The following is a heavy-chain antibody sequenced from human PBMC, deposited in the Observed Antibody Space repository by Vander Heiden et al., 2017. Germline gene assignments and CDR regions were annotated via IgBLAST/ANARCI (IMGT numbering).Heavy chain of an antibody. D-gene: IGHD4-17*01. CDR3: TRDQGDYGDSPNFDY. CDR2: IRSKAYGGTT. Sequence: EVQLVESGGGLVKPGRSLRLSCTASGFTFGDYAMSWFRQAQGKGLEWVGFIRSKAYGGTTEYAASVKGRLTISRDDSKSIAYLQMNSLKTEDTAVYYCTRDQGDYGDSPNFDYWGQGTLVTVSS. J-gene: IGHJ4*02. V-gene: IGHV3-49*05. CDR1: GFTFGDYA.